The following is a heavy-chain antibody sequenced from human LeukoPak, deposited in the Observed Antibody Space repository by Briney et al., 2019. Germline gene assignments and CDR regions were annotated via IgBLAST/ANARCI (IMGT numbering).Heavy chain of an antibody. CDR2: IYSGGST. CDR3: ARHEYSSSLDPTYFDY. J-gene: IGHJ4*02. CDR1: GFTVSSNY. D-gene: IGHD6-6*01. Sequence: PGGSLRLSCAASGFTVSSNYMSWVRQVPGMGLERVSVIYSGGSTYYADSVKGRFTISRDNSKNTLYLQMNSLRAEDTAVYYCARHEYSSSLDPTYFDYWGQGTLVTVSS. V-gene: IGHV3-53*01.